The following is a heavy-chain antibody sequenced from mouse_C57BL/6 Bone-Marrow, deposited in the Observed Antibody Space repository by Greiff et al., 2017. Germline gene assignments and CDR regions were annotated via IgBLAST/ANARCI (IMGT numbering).Heavy chain of an antibody. CDR2: IYPRSGNT. D-gene: IGHD2-1*01. Sequence: VQLQQSGAELARPGASVKLSCKASGYTFTSYGISWVKQRTGQGLEWIGEIYPRSGNTYYNEKFKGKATLTADKSSSTAYMELRSLTSEDSAVYFCARGIYYGNHYAMDYWGQGTSVTVSS. V-gene: IGHV1-81*01. CDR3: ARGIYYGNHYAMDY. CDR1: GYTFTSYG. J-gene: IGHJ4*01.